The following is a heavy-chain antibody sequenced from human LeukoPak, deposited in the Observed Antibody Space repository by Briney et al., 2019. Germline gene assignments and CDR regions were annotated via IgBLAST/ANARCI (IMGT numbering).Heavy chain of an antibody. Sequence: SETLSLTCTISGGSISSYYWNWIRQPPGKGLEWIGYVYYSGSTYYNPSLKSRVTISVDTSKNQFSLKLSSVTAADTAVYYCARARTTTPNYYYYYYMDVWGKGTTVTVSS. CDR1: GGSISSYY. J-gene: IGHJ6*03. V-gene: IGHV4-59*08. CDR3: ARARTTTPNYYYYYYMDV. CDR2: VYYSGST. D-gene: IGHD4-11*01.